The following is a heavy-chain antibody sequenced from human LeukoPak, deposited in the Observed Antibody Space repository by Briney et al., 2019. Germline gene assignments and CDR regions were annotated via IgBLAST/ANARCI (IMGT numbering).Heavy chain of an antibody. D-gene: IGHD3-16*02. J-gene: IGHJ3*02. CDR2: IKQDGSEK. V-gene: IGHV3-7*03. CDR1: GFTFSTYW. CDR3: ARDARLYGAFDI. Sequence: GGSLRLSCAVSGFTFSTYWMSWVRQAPGKGLEWVANIKQDGSEKYYVDSVKGRFTISRDNAKNSLYLQMNSLRAEDTAVYYCARDARLYGAFDIWGQGTMVTVSS.